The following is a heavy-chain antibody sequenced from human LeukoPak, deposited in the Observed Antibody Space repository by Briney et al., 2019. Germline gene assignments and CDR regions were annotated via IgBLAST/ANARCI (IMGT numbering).Heavy chain of an antibody. D-gene: IGHD5-12*01. J-gene: IGHJ4*02. CDR2: IRYDGSNK. CDR1: GFTFSSYG. V-gene: IGHV3-30*02. CDR3: ANLGLRLTPTSTELDY. Sequence: GGSLRLSCAASGFTFSSYGMHWVRQAPGKGLEWVAFIRYDGSNKYYADSVKGRFTISRDNSKNTLYLQMNSLRAEDTAVYYCANLGLRLTPTSTELDYWGQGTLVTVSS.